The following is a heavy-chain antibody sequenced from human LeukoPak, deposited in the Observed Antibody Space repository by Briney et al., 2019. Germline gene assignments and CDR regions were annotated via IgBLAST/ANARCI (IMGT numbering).Heavy chain of an antibody. V-gene: IGHV4-39*01. CDR2: IYYSGST. D-gene: IGHD6-13*01. Sequence: SETLSLTCTVSGGSIGSSNYYWGWIRQPPGKGLEWIGSIYYSGSTYYSPSLKSRVTISVDTSKNQFSLKLNSVTAADTAVYYCATHSSSRGPLRYWGQGTTVTVSS. CDR1: GGSIGSSNYY. J-gene: IGHJ6*02. CDR3: ATHSSSRGPLRY.